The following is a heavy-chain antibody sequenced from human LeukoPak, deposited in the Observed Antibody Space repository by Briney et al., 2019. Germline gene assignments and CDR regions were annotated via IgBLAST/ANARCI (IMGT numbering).Heavy chain of an antibody. J-gene: IGHJ1*01. CDR2: IYYSGST. CDR1: GGSISSSSYY. D-gene: IGHD3-22*01. Sequence: SETLSLTCTVSGGSISSSSYYWGWIRQPPGKGLEWIGSIYYSGSTYYNPSLKSRVTISVDTYKNQFSLKLSSVTAADTAVYYCARSGAYDSSGWGYFQHWGQGTLVTVSS. V-gene: IGHV4-39*07. CDR3: ARSGAYDSSGWGYFQH.